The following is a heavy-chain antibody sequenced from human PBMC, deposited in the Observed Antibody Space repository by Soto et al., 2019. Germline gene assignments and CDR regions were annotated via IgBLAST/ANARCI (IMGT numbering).Heavy chain of an antibody. D-gene: IGHD5-12*01. V-gene: IGHV1-24*01. CDR2: FDPEDGET. Sequence: GASVKVSCKVSGYTLTELSMHWVRQAPGKGLEWMGGFDPEDGETIYAQKFQGRVTMTEDTSTDTAYMELNSLGTEDTAVYFCAKAWLRTTNNWFDPWGQGTLVTVSS. CDR1: GYTLTELS. CDR3: AKAWLRTTNNWFDP. J-gene: IGHJ5*02.